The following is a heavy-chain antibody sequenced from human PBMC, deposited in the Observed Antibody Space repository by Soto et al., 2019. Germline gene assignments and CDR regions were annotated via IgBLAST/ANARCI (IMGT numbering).Heavy chain of an antibody. V-gene: IGHV3-23*01. Sequence: VQLLESGGGLVQPGGSLRLSCAASGFTFSSYAMSWVRQAPGKGLEWVSVISGSGDSTYYADSVRGRFTISRDNSKNTLYLQMNSLRAEATAVYYCAKDRDGAAAGPTKFYGMDVWGQGTTVTVSS. CDR3: AKDRDGAAAGPTKFYGMDV. D-gene: IGHD6-13*01. CDR1: GFTFSSYA. J-gene: IGHJ6*02. CDR2: ISGSGDST.